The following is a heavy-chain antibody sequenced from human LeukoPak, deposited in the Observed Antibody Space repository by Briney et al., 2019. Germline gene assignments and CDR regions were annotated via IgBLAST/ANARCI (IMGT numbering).Heavy chain of an antibody. V-gene: IGHV4-39*07. CDR1: GGPISSSSYY. CDR3: ARAPNLPYYYDSSGYYFDH. J-gene: IGHJ4*02. CDR2: IYYTGST. D-gene: IGHD3-22*01. Sequence: PSETLSLTCTVSGGPISSSSYYWGWIRQPPGKGLEWIGTIYYTGSTYYNPSLKSRVTISVDTSKNQFSLELSSVTAADTAVYYCARAPNLPYYYDSSGYYFDHWGQGTLVTVSS.